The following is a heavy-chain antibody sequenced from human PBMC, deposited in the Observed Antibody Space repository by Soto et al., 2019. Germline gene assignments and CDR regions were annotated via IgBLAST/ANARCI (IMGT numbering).Heavy chain of an antibody. CDR2: ISYDGSNK. Sequence: QVQLVESGGGVVQPGRSLRLSCAASGFTFSSYAMHWVRQAPGKGLEWVPVISYDGSNKYYADSVKGRFTISRDNSKNTMYLRMNSLRGEDTAVYYCARLRADYYDSSGPFAYWGQGTLVTVSS. CDR1: GFTFSSYA. D-gene: IGHD3-22*01. J-gene: IGHJ4*02. CDR3: ARLRADYYDSSGPFAY. V-gene: IGHV3-30-3*01.